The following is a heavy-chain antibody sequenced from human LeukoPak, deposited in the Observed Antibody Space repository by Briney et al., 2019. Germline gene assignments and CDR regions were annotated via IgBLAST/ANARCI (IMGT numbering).Heavy chain of an antibody. CDR2: IYHSGST. V-gene: IGHV4-38-2*02. J-gene: IGHJ6*03. D-gene: IGHD5-24*01. CDR3: ASEEDGANYYYYYMDV. CDR1: GYSISSGYY. Sequence: SETLSLTCTVSGYSISSGYYWGWIRQPPGKGLEWIGSIYHSGSTYYNPSLKSRVTISVDTSKNQFSLKLSSVTAADTAVYYCASEEDGANYYYYYMDVWGKGTTVTVSS.